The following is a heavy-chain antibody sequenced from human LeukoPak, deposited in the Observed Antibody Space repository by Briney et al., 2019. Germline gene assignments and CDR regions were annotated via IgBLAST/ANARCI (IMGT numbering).Heavy chain of an antibody. V-gene: IGHV3-74*03. CDR2: IESEGRRT. J-gene: IGHJ4*02. D-gene: IGHD6-13*01. Sequence: GGTLRLFCAASGFTFSSTWMHWVRQVRGKELVYGARIESEGRRTTYAESVKGRFTISRDNAKNSLYLQMNSLRAEDTAVYYCARIERLRVLYSSSWWADYWGKGPLVTVSS. CDR1: GFTFSSTW. CDR3: ARIERLRVLYSSSWWADY.